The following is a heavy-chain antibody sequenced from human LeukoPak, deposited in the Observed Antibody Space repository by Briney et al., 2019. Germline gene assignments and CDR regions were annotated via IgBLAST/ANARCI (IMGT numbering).Heavy chain of an antibody. Sequence: PGGSLRLSCAASGFTFSSYGMRWVRQAPGKGLEWVAVISYDGSNKYYADSVKGRFTISRDNSKNTLYLQMNSLRAEDTAVYYCASDILTGIDYWGQGTLVTVSS. J-gene: IGHJ4*02. CDR3: ASDILTGIDY. CDR1: GFTFSSYG. CDR2: ISYDGSNK. D-gene: IGHD3-9*01. V-gene: IGHV3-30*03.